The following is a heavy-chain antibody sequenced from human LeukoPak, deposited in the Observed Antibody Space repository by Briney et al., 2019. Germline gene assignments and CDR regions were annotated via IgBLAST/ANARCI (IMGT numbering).Heavy chain of an antibody. CDR2: IHPSGML. Sequence: SETLSLTCTVSGASFSTGDQYWNWIRQSPGKGLEWIGSIHPSGMLYNNPSLESRVTISIDTSNNQFSLHLNSVTAADTAVYFCSRGLDSRKLGYWGQGTLVTVSS. J-gene: IGHJ4*02. V-gene: IGHV4-31*03. D-gene: IGHD3-22*01. CDR1: GASFSTGDQY. CDR3: SRGLDSRKLGY.